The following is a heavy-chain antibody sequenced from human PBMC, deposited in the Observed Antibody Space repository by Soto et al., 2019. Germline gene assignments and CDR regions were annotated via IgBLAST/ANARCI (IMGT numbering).Heavy chain of an antibody. V-gene: IGHV4-39*01. CDR3: ARRAKNCISTSCYFDY. CDR1: GGSISSSSYY. CDR2: IYYSGST. J-gene: IGHJ4*02. D-gene: IGHD2-2*01. Sequence: QLQLQESGPGLVKPSETLSLTCTVSGGSISSSSYYWGWIRQPPGKGLEWIGSIYYSGSTYYNPSLKSRVTISGDTSKNQFALKLSSVTAADTAVYYCARRAKNCISTSCYFDYWGQGTLVTVSS.